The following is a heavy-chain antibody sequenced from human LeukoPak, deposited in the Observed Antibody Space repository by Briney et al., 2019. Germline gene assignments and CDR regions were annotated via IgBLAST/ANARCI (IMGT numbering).Heavy chain of an antibody. CDR1: GWSFSAYY. Sequence: SETLSLTCAVYGWSFSAYYWSWIRQPPGKGLEWIGSIYYSGSTYYNPSLKSRVTISVDTSKNQFSLNLSSLTAADTAVYYCASRGYSYGYNLDYWGQGTLVTVSS. J-gene: IGHJ4*02. CDR3: ASRGYSYGYNLDY. V-gene: IGHV4-34*01. D-gene: IGHD5-18*01. CDR2: IYYSGST.